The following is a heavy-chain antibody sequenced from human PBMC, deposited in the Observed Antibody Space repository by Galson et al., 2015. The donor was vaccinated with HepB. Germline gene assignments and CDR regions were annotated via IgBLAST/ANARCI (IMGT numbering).Heavy chain of an antibody. Sequence: CAISGDSVSTYNTAWDWIRQSPSRGLEWLGRTYYRSKWYNDYAESVKSRITMNPDTSKNQVSLQLNSVTPEDTAVYYCARVSKLEDNWFDPWGQGTLVTVSS. V-gene: IGHV6-1*01. J-gene: IGHJ5*02. D-gene: IGHD1-1*01. CDR2: TYYRSKWYN. CDR3: ARVSKLEDNWFDP. CDR1: GDSVSTYNTA.